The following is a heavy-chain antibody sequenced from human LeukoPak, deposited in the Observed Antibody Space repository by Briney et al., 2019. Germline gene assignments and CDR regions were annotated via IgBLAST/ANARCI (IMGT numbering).Heavy chain of an antibody. D-gene: IGHD2-2*01. V-gene: IGHV4-34*01. Sequence: LXLXXAVXXGSFXGXXWSWIRXPPGKXLEXXXXXXHSGITNYNPSLKSRVIISVDTSKNEFSLKLSSVTAADTAVYYCARPLGYCSSTSCPQPWFDPWGQGTLVTVSS. CDR3: ARPLGYCSSTSCPQPWFDP. CDR2: XXHSGIT. CDR1: XGSFXGXX. J-gene: IGHJ5*02.